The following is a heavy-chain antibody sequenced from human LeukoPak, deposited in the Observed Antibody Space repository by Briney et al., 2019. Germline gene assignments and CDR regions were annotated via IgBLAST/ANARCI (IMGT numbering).Heavy chain of an antibody. D-gene: IGHD1-26*01. Sequence: GGSLRLSCAASGFTFSSYGMHWVRQAPGKGLEWVAVIWYDGSNKYYADSVKGRFTISRDNSKNTLYLQMNSLRAEDTAVYYCAKTSYTGTYYYYYYCMGVWGKGTTVTVSS. CDR1: GFTFSSYG. CDR3: AKTSYTGTYYYYYYCMGV. V-gene: IGHV3-33*06. CDR2: IWYDGSNK. J-gene: IGHJ6*03.